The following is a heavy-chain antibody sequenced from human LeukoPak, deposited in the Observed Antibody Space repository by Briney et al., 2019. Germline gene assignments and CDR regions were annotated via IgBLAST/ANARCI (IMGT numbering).Heavy chain of an antibody. V-gene: IGHV3-21*01. CDR3: ARLYQHCCYYYGMDV. CDR1: GFTFSSYS. D-gene: IGHD2-2*01. J-gene: IGHJ6*02. Sequence: TGGSLRLSCAASGFTFSSYSMNWVRQAPGKWLEWVSSISSSSSYIYYADSVKGRFTISRDNAKNSLYLQMNSLRAEDTAVYYCARLYQHCCYYYGMDVWGQGTTVTVSS. CDR2: ISSSSSYI.